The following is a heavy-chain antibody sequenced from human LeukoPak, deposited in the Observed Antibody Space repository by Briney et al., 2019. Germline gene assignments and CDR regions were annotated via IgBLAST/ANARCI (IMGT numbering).Heavy chain of an antibody. J-gene: IGHJ4*02. CDR2: ISYDGSNK. V-gene: IGHV3-30*18. D-gene: IGHD3-22*01. CDR3: AKWSYYDSSGYDLDY. CDR1: GFTFSSYG. Sequence: GRSLRLSCAASGFTFSSYGMHWVRQAPGKGLEWVAVISYDGSNKYYADSVKGRFTISRDNSKNTLYLQMNSLRAEDTAVYYCAKWSYYDSSGYDLDYWGQGTLVTVSS.